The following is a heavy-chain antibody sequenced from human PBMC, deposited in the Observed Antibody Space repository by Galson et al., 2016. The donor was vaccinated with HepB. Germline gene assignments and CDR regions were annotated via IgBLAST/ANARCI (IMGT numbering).Heavy chain of an antibody. J-gene: IGHJ3*02. Sequence: SLRLSCAASGFTFSSCAMHWVRQAPGKGLEYVSAINSNGGRTYHADSVKGRFSISRDNSKNTLYLQMSSLRAEDTAVYYCVKDEYSSSWYFDIWGQGTMVTVSS. CDR1: GFTFSSCA. V-gene: IGHV3-64D*06. CDR3: VKDEYSSSWYFDI. D-gene: IGHD6-13*01. CDR2: INSNGGRT.